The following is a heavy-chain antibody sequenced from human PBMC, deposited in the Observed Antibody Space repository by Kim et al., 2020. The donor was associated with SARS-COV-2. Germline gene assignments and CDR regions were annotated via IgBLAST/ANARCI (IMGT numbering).Heavy chain of an antibody. J-gene: IGHJ4*02. CDR2: IKQDGSEK. CDR3: ARDSSKSRASYGLFDY. Sequence: GGSLRLSCAASGFTFSSYWMSWVRQAPGKGLEWVANIKQDGSEKYYVDSVKGRFTISRDNAKNSLYLQMNSLRAEDTAVYYCARDSSKSRASYGLFDYWGQGTLVTVSS. CDR1: GFTFSSYW. V-gene: IGHV3-7*03. D-gene: IGHD5-18*01.